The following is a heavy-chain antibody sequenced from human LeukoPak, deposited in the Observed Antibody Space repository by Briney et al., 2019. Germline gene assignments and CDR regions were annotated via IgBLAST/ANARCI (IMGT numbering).Heavy chain of an antibody. V-gene: IGHV3-21*06. Sequence: GGSLRLSCAASGFTFSSYEMNWVRQAPGKGLEWVSSISSGSSYIYYADSVKGRFTISRDNAKNSMYLQMNSLRAEDTAVYYCARDIVDSYEYLQHWGQGTLVTVSS. CDR2: ISSGSSYI. D-gene: IGHD3-16*02. CDR3: ARDIVDSYEYLQH. J-gene: IGHJ1*01. CDR1: GFTFSSYE.